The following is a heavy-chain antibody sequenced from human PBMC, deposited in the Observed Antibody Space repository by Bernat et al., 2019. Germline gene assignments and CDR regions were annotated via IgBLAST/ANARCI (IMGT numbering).Heavy chain of an antibody. Sequence: QLQLQESGPGLVKPSETLSLTCTVSGGSISSSSYYWGWIRQPPGKGLEWIGSIYYSGSTYYNPSLNSRVTISVDTSKNQFSLKLSSVTAADTAVYYCAGYYDFWSGPSDYWGQGTLVTVSS. CDR3: AGYYDFWSGPSDY. V-gene: IGHV4-39*01. J-gene: IGHJ4*02. CDR2: IYYSGST. CDR1: GGSISSSSYY. D-gene: IGHD3-3*01.